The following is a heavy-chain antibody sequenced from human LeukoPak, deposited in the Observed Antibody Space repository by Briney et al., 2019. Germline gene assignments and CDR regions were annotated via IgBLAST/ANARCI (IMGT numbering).Heavy chain of an antibody. CDR2: ISSSSSYI. Sequence: PGGSLRLSCAASGFTFSSYSMNWVRQAPGKGLEWVSSISSSSSYIYYADSVKGRFTISRDNAKNSLYLQMNSLRAEDTAVYYCARDPGAAGTSGGYGYWGQGTLVTVSS. D-gene: IGHD6-13*01. CDR1: GFTFSSYS. V-gene: IGHV3-21*01. CDR3: ARDPGAAGTSGGYGY. J-gene: IGHJ4*02.